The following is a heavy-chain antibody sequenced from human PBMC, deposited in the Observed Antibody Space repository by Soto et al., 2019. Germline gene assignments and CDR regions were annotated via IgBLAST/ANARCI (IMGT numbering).Heavy chain of an antibody. CDR2: ISGFNDDT. D-gene: IGHD3-10*01. V-gene: IGHV1-18*01. J-gene: IGHJ5*02. Sequence: XVKVSFKASRYTFTSYGITWVRQAPGQGLEWMGWISGFNDDTNHAQKFQGRVTVTKDTSTSTAYMELRSLKSDDTAVYYCARSGSYYPARNWFGPWGQGTLVTVSS. CDR3: ARSGSYYPARNWFGP. CDR1: RYTFTSYG.